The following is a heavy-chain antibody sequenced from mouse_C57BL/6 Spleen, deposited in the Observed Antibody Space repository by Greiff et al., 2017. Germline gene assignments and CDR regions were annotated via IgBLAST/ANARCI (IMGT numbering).Heavy chain of an antibody. CDR2: FYTGSGSI. J-gene: IGHJ2*01. D-gene: IGHD2-1*01. CDR3: ARLEGFYRNQFDY. CDR1: GYTFTEYT. Sequence: QVQLKQSGAELVKPGASVKLSCKASGYTFTEYTIHWVKQRSGQGLEWIGWFYTGSGSIKYNEKFKDKATLTADKSSSTVYMELMRLTSDDSAVYLSARLEGFYRNQFDYWGQGTTLTVSS. V-gene: IGHV1-62-2*01.